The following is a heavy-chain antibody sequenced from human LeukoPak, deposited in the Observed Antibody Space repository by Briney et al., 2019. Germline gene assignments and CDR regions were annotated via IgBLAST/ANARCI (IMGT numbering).Heavy chain of an antibody. D-gene: IGHD2-15*01. J-gene: IGHJ4*02. CDR3: ARDTSGCGGTCPSDH. V-gene: IGHV4-4*07. CDR1: GGSINGYF. CDR2: IHDNGDS. Sequence: SETLSLTCTVSGGSINGYFWSWIRQPAGKGLEWIGRIHDNGDSNHNPSHKSRVTMALDTSGSQVSLKLTSVTAADPAVYYCARDTSGCGGTCPSDHWGPGTLVTVSS.